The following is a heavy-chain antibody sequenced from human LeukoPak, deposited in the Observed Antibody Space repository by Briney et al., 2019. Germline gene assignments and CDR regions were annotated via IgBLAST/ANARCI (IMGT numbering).Heavy chain of an antibody. J-gene: IGHJ5*02. Sequence: PGGSLRLSCAASRFTVSTSYMTWVRQAPGKGLEWVSLIYSGDKTDYADSVKGRFTISRDNSKNTLYLQMNSLRVEDTAVYYCVRKGGSSWFFDPWGQGTLVTVPS. CDR3: VRKGGSSWFFDP. CDR1: RFTVSTSY. V-gene: IGHV3-53*01. D-gene: IGHD6-13*01. CDR2: IYSGDKT.